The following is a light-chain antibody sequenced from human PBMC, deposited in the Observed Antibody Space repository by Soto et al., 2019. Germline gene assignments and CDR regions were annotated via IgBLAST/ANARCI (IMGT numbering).Light chain of an antibody. CDR2: DAS. CDR3: QQRSNWPT. Sequence: EIVLTQSPATLSLSPGERAALPCRASQSVSSYLAWYQQKPGQAPRLLIYDASNRATGIPARFSGSGSGTDFTLTISSLEPEDFAVYYCQQRSNWPTFGQGTKVDNK. V-gene: IGKV3-11*01. J-gene: IGKJ1*01. CDR1: QSVSSY.